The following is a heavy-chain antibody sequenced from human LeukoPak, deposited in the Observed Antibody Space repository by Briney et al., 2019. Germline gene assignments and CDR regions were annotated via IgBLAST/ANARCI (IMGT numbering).Heavy chain of an antibody. J-gene: IGHJ4*02. CDR1: GYTFTGYY. CDR2: INPKSGDT. Sequence: ASVKVSFKSSGYTFTGYYIHWVRQAPGQGLEWMGWINPKSGDTNYAQKFQGRVTMARDTSISAAYMELSSLRSDDTAVYYCARHLLTWDRFDYSVQGTLVSVSS. CDR3: ARHLLTWDRFDY. D-gene: IGHD1-26*01. V-gene: IGHV1-2*02.